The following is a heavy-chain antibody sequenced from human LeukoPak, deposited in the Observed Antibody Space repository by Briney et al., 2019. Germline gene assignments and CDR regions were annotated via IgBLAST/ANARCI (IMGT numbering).Heavy chain of an antibody. J-gene: IGHJ4*02. D-gene: IGHD2-2*02. V-gene: IGHV3-23*01. CDR2: ISGIGDST. CDR3: PKGCASTSCYTSEY. CDR1: GFTFSSYS. Sequence: GGSLRLSCAASGFTFSSYSMSCVRQAPGRWLEWVSTISGIGDSTYYADSVTGRFTISRENSKNTLYLQMNSLRPEDTAVYYCPKGCASTSCYTSEYWGQGTLVTVSS.